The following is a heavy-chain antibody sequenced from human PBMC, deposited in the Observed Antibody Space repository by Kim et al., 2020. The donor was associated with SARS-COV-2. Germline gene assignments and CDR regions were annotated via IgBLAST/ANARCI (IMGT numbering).Heavy chain of an antibody. CDR3: ARDRRIAVAGTSLDY. Sequence: VSVKSRITIHPDTPKNQFSLQLNSVTPEDTAVYYCARDRRIAVAGTSLDYWGQGTLVTVSS. V-gene: IGHV6-1*01. D-gene: IGHD6-19*01. J-gene: IGHJ4*02.